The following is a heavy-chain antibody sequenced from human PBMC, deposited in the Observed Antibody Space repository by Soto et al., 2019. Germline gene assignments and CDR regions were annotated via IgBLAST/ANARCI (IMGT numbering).Heavy chain of an antibody. CDR3: ASWPKYYYVSGSDY. CDR2: ISGSGGST. Sequence: EVQLLESGGGLVQPGGSLRLSCAASGVTFISYVRSWVRQAPGKGLEWVSAISGSGGSTYYADSVKGRFTIHGDNSKSTLYLQMKSVRDEDTAVYECASWPKYYYVSGSDYWGQGALVTVSS. CDR1: GVTFISYV. D-gene: IGHD3-10*01. V-gene: IGHV3-23*01. J-gene: IGHJ4*02.